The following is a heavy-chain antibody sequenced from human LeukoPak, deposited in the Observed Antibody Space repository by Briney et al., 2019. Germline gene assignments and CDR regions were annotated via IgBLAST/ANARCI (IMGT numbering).Heavy chain of an antibody. Sequence: GGSLRLSCAASGFTVSINYMNWVRQAPGKGLEWVSILYSGSDTYYSDSVKGRFTISRDDSRNTLFLHMSSLKVEDTAIYFCARRGDHFPWFLDLWPRGTLV. CDR3: ARRGDHFPWFLDL. CDR1: GFTVSINY. J-gene: IGHJ2*01. CDR2: LYSGSDT. D-gene: IGHD2-21*01. V-gene: IGHV3-53*01.